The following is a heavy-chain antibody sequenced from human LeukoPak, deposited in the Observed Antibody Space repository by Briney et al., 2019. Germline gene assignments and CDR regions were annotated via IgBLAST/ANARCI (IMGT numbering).Heavy chain of an antibody. D-gene: IGHD2-2*01. CDR3: ARANFLYCSSTTCLFDY. CDR1: GSRFTSYD. Sequence: ASVTVSCKGSGSRFTSYDIQWVRQPPAPGFEGMGWINPNSGDTNYAQKVQGRVPITRATSISTAHMEMSRLRSCDTAVYYCARANFLYCSSTTCLFDYGSQRTLATVPS. CDR2: INPNSGDT. J-gene: IGHJ4*02. V-gene: IGHV1-2*02.